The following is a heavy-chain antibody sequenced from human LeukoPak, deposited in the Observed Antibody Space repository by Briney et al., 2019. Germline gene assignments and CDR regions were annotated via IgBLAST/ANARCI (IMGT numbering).Heavy chain of an antibody. CDR3: AREARAAAGNNYYYYMDV. J-gene: IGHJ6*03. CDR1: GGSISSYY. CDR2: IYYSGST. Sequence: PSETLSLTCTVSGGSISSYYWSWIRQPPGKGLEWIGYIYYSGSTNYNPSLKSRDTISVDTSKNQFSLKLSSVTAADTAVYYCAREARAAAGNNYYYYMDVWGKGTTVTVSS. D-gene: IGHD6-13*01. V-gene: IGHV4-59*01.